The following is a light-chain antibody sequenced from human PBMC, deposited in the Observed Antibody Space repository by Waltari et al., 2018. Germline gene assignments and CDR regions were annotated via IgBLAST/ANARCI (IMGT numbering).Light chain of an antibody. CDR1: QSVSNS. Sequence: SGRASQSVSNSLVWYQHKPGQASRLVIYHASNRAAGIPDRFSGSGSGTDFTLTISSLEPEDFAVYYCQQDNWPPITFGQGTRLDIK. CDR3: QQDNWPPIT. J-gene: IGKJ5*01. CDR2: HAS. V-gene: IGKV3-11*01.